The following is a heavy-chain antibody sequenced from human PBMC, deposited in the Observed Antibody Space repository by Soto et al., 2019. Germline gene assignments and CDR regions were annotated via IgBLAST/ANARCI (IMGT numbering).Heavy chain of an antibody. CDR2: ISPSASDT. Sequence: GGSLRLSCAASGFIFSTSSMAWVRQPPGKGLEWVSAISPSASDTLYADSVKGRFTISRDNSQNTLFLQMTSLRADDTAVYYCAKGGYTFAYEWGQGPLVTVSS. D-gene: IGHD5-18*01. V-gene: IGHV3-23*01. J-gene: IGHJ4*02. CDR3: AKGGYTFAYE. CDR1: GFIFSTSS.